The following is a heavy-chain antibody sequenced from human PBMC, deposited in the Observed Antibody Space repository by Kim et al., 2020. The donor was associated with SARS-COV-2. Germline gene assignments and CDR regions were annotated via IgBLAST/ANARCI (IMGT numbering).Heavy chain of an antibody. Sequence: GGSLRLSCVASGFTFSSYDIHWVRQPTGKGLEWVSAIGTAGDTYFPDSVKGRFTISREDVRNSVYLQMNGLTAGDTAVYYCARGSPPITAAGRGFYYYYDGFDVWGQGTTVPVSS. D-gene: IGHD6-13*01. V-gene: IGHV3-13*01. J-gene: IGHJ6*02. CDR1: GFTFSSYD. CDR2: IGTAGDT. CDR3: ARGSPPITAAGRGFYYYYDGFDV.